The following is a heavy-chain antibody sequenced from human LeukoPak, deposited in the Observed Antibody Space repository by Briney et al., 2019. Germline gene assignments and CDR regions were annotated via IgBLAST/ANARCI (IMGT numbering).Heavy chain of an antibody. V-gene: IGHV4-34*01. CDR2: INDGGST. CDR3: ARDRIRSIEAAGTTDY. J-gene: IGHJ4*02. D-gene: IGHD6-13*01. Sequence: SETLSLTCAVYGGSFTKHQWSWIRQPPGKGLEWIGAINDGGSTNYNPSLKSRVTISVDTSKNQFSLKLSSVTAADTAVYYCARDRIRSIEAAGTTDYWGQGTLVTVSS. CDR1: GGSFTKHQ.